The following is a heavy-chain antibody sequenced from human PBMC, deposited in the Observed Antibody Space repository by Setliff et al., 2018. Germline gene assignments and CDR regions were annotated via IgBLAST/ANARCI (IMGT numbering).Heavy chain of an antibody. CDR1: GFTLSSYA. CDR3: ARDRLSSITMVRGVSDY. Sequence: GGSLRLSCAASGFTLSSYAITWVRQAPGKGLEWVSMISGSAQTTYYADSVKGRFTISRDNSKNTVYLEMNSLRAEDTAVYYCARDRLSSITMVRGVSDYWGQGTLVTVSS. CDR2: ISGSAQTT. V-gene: IGHV3-23*01. D-gene: IGHD3-10*01. J-gene: IGHJ4*02.